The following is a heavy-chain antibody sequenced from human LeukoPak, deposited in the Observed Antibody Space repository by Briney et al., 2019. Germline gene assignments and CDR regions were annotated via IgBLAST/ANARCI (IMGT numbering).Heavy chain of an antibody. CDR3: AECALFSSSFDY. J-gene: IGHJ4*02. Sequence: GGSLRLSCAASGFTFSSYAMHWVRQAPGKGLEWVAVISYDGRYKYYADSMKGRFTISRENSKNTLYLQMNSLRAEDTAVYYCAECALFSSSFDYWGQGTLVTVSS. CDR1: GFTFSSYA. V-gene: IGHV3-30*04. CDR2: ISYDGRYK. D-gene: IGHD6-6*01.